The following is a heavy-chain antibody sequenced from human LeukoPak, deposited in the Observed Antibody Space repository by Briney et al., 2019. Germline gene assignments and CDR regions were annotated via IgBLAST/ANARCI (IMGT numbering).Heavy chain of an antibody. J-gene: IGHJ4*02. CDR1: GFTFSSYA. V-gene: IGHV3-30*04. CDR2: ISYDGSNK. D-gene: IGHD2-15*01. CDR3: ARDLALYFDY. Sequence: GGSLRLSCAASGFTFSSYAMHWVRQAPGKGLEWEAVISYDGSNKYYADSVKGRFTISRDNSKNTLYLQMNSLRAEDTAVYYCARDLALYFDYWGQGTLVTVSS.